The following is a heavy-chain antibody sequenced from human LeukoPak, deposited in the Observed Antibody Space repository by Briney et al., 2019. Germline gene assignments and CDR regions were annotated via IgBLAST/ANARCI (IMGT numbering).Heavy chain of an antibody. J-gene: IGHJ4*02. Sequence: SETLSLTCTVSGGSISSYYWSWIRQPPGKGLEWIGYIYYSGSTSYNPSLKSRVTISVDTSKNQFSLKLSSVTTADTAVYYCARVQAYGGKGYFDYWGQGTLVTVSS. CDR1: GGSISSYY. D-gene: IGHD4-23*01. CDR3: ARVQAYGGKGYFDY. CDR2: IYYSGST. V-gene: IGHV4-59*01.